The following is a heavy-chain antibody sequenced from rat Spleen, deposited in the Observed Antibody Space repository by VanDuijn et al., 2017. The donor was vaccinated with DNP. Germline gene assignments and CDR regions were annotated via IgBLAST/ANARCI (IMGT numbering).Heavy chain of an antibody. CDR1: GFTFSDYN. CDR2: ISTSGGST. J-gene: IGHJ2*01. V-gene: IGHV5-25*01. Sequence: EVQLVESGGGLVQPGRSLKLSCAASGFTFSDYNMAWVRQAPTKGLEWVASISTSGGSTYYRESVKGRFTIYRDNANHTLYLQMYSLRSEDMATYYCVRWDYGIYGFDYWGQGVMVTVSS. D-gene: IGHD1-11*01. CDR3: VRWDYGIYGFDY.